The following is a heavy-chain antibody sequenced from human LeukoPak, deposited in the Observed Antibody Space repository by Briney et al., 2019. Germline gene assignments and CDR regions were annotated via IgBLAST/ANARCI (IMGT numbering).Heavy chain of an antibody. D-gene: IGHD3-10*01. CDR1: GFTVSSNY. CDR3: ARDSPTGGYGSGSYWWSYYYYYGMDV. V-gene: IGHV3-66*03. J-gene: IGHJ6*02. CDR2: IYSCGST. Sequence: GGSLRLSCAASGFTVSSNYMSWVRQAPGKGLEWVSVIYSCGSTYYADSVKGRFTISRDNSKNTLYLQMNSLRAEDTAVYYCARDSPTGGYGSGSYWWSYYYYYGMDVWGQGTTVTVSS.